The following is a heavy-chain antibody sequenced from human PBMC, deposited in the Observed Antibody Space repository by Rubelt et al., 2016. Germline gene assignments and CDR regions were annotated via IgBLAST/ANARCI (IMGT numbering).Heavy chain of an antibody. J-gene: IGHJ4*02. CDR3: ASGVDY. D-gene: IGHD3-16*01. Sequence: GQRLEWMGWINAGNGNTKYSQKLQGRVTMTTDTSTSTAYMELRSLRSDDTAVYYCASGVDYWGQGTLVTVSS. V-gene: IGHV1-18*01. CDR2: INAGNGNT.